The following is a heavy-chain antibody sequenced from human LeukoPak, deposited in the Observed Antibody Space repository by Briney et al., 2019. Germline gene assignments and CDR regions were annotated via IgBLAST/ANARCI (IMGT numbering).Heavy chain of an antibody. V-gene: IGHV1-2*06. D-gene: IGHD4-11*01. J-gene: IGHJ5*02. CDR3: AREGSQDYSNYFNWFDP. Sequence: ASVKVSCKASGYTFTAYYIHWVRQAPGRGLEWMGRINPNSGDTNYAQKFQGRVTMTRDTSISTAYMELSRLRSDDTAVYYCAREGSQDYSNYFNWFDPWGQGTLVTVSS. CDR1: GYTFTAYY. CDR2: INPNSGDT.